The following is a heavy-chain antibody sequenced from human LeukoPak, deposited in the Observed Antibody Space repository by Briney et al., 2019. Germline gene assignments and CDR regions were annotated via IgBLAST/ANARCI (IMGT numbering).Heavy chain of an antibody. CDR1: GFTVSSNY. J-gene: IGHJ4*02. CDR3: ARGDDYSNYALDY. V-gene: IGHV3-53*01. Sequence: PGGSLRLSCAASGFTVSSNYMSWVRQAPGKGLEWVSVIYSGGSTYYADSVKGRFTISRDNSKNTLYLQMNSLRAEDTAVYYCARGDDYSNYALDYWGQGTLVTVSS. CDR2: IYSGGST. D-gene: IGHD4-11*01.